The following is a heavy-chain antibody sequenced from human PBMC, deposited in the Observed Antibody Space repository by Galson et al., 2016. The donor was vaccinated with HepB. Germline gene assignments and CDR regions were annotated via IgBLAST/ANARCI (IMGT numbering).Heavy chain of an antibody. CDR3: AKDHGSTWYKGNWYFDL. V-gene: IGHV3-30*18. CDR1: GFTFSSYG. Sequence: SLRLSCAASGFTFSSYGMHCVRQAPGKGVEWVAIIAGAGSNTFYADSVKGRFSISRDNSKNTLYLQMNSLRAEDTAVYYCAKDHGSTWYKGNWYFDLWGRGTLVTVSS. CDR2: IAGAGSNT. J-gene: IGHJ2*01. D-gene: IGHD6-13*01.